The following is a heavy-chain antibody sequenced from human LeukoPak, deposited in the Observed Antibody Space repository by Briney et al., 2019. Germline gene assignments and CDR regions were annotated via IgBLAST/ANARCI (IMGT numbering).Heavy chain of an antibody. Sequence: SETLSLTCAVYGGSFSGYYWSWIRQPPGKGLEWIGEINHSGSTNYNPSLKSRVTISVDTSKNQFSLKLSSVTAADTAVYYCAREGSGYSGYDLTDWFDSWGQGTLVTVSS. J-gene: IGHJ5*01. V-gene: IGHV4-34*01. CDR2: INHSGST. CDR1: GGSFSGYY. CDR3: AREGSGYSGYDLTDWFDS. D-gene: IGHD5-12*01.